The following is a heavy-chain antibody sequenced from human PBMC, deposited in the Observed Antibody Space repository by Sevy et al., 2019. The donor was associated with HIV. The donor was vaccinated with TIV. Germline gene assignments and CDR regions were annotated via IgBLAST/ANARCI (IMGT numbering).Heavy chain of an antibody. CDR1: GFTFSKYS. CDR2: LSFGCGRI. CDR3: AREGCTKPHDY. D-gene: IGHD2-8*01. V-gene: IGHV3-23*01. Sequence: GGSLRLSCAASGFTFSKYSMSWVRRAPGKGLEWVSSLSFGCGRINYADSVKGRFTISRDDSKNTLYLQMNSLRADDTAVYYCAREGCTKPHDYWGQGTLVTVSS. J-gene: IGHJ4*02.